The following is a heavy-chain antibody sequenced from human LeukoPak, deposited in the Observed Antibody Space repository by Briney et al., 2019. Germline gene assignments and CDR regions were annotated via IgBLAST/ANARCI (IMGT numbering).Heavy chain of an antibody. D-gene: IGHD6-13*01. Sequence: PGGSLRLSCAASGFTVSSNYMSWVRQAPGKGLGWVSVIYSGGSTYYANSVKGRFTISRDNSKNTLYLQMNSLRAEDTAVYYCARDKAAAGLFDYWGQGILVTVSS. CDR2: IYSGGST. CDR1: GFTVSSNY. V-gene: IGHV3-53*01. J-gene: IGHJ4*02. CDR3: ARDKAAAGLFDY.